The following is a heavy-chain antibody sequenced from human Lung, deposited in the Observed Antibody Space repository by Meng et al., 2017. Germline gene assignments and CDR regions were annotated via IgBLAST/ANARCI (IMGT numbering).Heavy chain of an antibody. D-gene: IGHD6-13*01. CDR3: ARRREGSSWN. CDR2: INTTTGNP. V-gene: IGHV7-4-1*02. J-gene: IGHJ4*02. CDR1: GYTFTSSA. Sequence: QEQLVQAGSEVKKPGASAKVSCEASGYTFTSSAMNWVRQAPGQGLEWRGWINTTTGNPTYAQVFTGRFVFSLDTSVSTAYLQIINLKAEDTAVYYCARRREGSSWNWGQGTLVTVSS.